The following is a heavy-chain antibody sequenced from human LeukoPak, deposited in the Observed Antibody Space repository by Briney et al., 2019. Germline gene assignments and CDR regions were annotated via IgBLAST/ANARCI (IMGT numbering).Heavy chain of an antibody. D-gene: IGHD6-19*01. V-gene: IGHV1-18*01. J-gene: IGHJ6*02. CDR2: ISAYNGNT. Sequence: ASVKVSCKASGYTFTSYGISWVRQAPGQGLEWMGWISAYNGNTNYAQKLQGRVTMTRNTSISTAYMELSSLRSEDTAVYYCSTIPYSSGYLFYYYGMDVWGQGTTVTVSS. CDR1: GYTFTSYG. CDR3: STIPYSSGYLFYYYGMDV.